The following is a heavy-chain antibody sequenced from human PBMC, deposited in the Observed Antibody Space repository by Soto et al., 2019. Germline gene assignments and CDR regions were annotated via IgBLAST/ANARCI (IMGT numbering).Heavy chain of an antibody. J-gene: IGHJ4*02. CDR2: INPNIGDA. V-gene: IGHV1-2*02. Sequence: QVQLVQSGAEFKKPGASVKVSCKASGYTFNRYHLHWVRQVPGQGLEWMGWINPNIGDASYAQKFQGRITMTWDTAISTASLELSSLTYNDTAVYNCERDRRAYCGSDCPGGYWGQVTLVTVSS. CDR1: GYTFNRYH. D-gene: IGHD2-21*02. CDR3: ERDRRAYCGSDCPGGY.